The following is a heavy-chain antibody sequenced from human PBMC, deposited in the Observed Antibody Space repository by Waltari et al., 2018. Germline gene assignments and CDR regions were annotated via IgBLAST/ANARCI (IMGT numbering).Heavy chain of an antibody. D-gene: IGHD3-10*01. V-gene: IGHV1-2*02. CDR3: ARVAITMARGGAFDI. CDR2: INPNSGGT. CDR1: GYTFTGYY. J-gene: IGHJ3*02. Sequence: QVQLVQSGAEVKKPGASVKVSCKASGYTFTGYYLPWVRPGPGHGLEWMGWINPNSGGTNYAQKFQGRVTMTRDTSISTAYMELSRLRSDDTAVYYCARVAITMARGGAFDIWGQGTMVTVSS.